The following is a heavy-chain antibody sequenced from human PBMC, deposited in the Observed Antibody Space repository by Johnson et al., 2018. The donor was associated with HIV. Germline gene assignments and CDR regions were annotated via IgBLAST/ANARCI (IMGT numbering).Heavy chain of an antibody. D-gene: IGHD1-26*01. J-gene: IGHJ3*02. CDR1: VFMFSNYG. CDR3: ARGGGSSVAFDI. CDR2: IRYDGSNK. Sequence: QVQLVESGGGVVQPGGSLRLSCATSVFMFSNYGMHWIRQAPGKGLEWVAFIRYDGSNKYYADSVKGRFTISRDNSKNTLYLQMNSLRAEDTAVYYCARGGGSSVAFDIWGQGTMVTVSS. V-gene: IGHV3-30*02.